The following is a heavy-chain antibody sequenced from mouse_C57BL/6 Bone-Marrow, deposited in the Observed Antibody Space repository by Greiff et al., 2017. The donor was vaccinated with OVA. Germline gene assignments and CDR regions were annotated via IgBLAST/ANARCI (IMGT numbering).Heavy chain of an antibody. CDR3: ARPLDYYGSSYWYFDV. D-gene: IGHD1-1*01. J-gene: IGHJ1*03. Sequence: EVQLQQSGPELVKPGASVKISCKASGYTFTDYYMNWVKQSHGTSLEWIGDINPNNGGTSYNQKFKGKATLTVYKSSSTAYMELRSLTSEDSAVYYCARPLDYYGSSYWYFDVWGTGTTVTVTS. V-gene: IGHV1-26*01. CDR2: INPNNGGT. CDR1: GYTFTDYY.